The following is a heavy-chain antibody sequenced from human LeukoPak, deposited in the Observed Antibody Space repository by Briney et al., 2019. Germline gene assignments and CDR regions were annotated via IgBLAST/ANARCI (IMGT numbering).Heavy chain of an antibody. CDR1: GGSITSTNW. V-gene: IGHV4-4*02. CDR2: VYLSGLT. D-gene: IGHD2-8*01. J-gene: IGHJ4*02. CDR3: SRENGAFSPFGY. Sequence: SETLSLTCGVSGGSITSTNWWSWVGQPPGQGLKWIGEVYLSGLTNYNPSLSSRVIMALDTSKNHLSLNLTSVTAADTAVYYCSRENGAFSPFGYWGQGTLVTVPS.